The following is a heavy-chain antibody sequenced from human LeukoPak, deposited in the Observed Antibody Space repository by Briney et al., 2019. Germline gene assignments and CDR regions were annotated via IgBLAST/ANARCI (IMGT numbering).Heavy chain of an antibody. Sequence: PSETLSLTCTVSGGSISSGDYYWSWIRQPPGKGLEWIGYIYYSGSTYYNPSLKSRVTISVDTSKNQFFLKLSSVTAADTAVYYCARVGCSSTSCYSDAFDIWGQGTMVTVSS. CDR3: ARVGCSSTSCYSDAFDI. CDR1: GGSISSGDYY. D-gene: IGHD2-2*01. J-gene: IGHJ3*02. CDR2: IYYSGST. V-gene: IGHV4-30-4*01.